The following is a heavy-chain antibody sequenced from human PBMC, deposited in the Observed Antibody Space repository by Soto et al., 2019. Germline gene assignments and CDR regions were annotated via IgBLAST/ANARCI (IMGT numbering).Heavy chain of an antibody. V-gene: IGHV1-3*01. J-gene: IGHJ4*02. CDR2: INPGNGNR. Sequence: GASVKVSCKASGYTFTSYGINWVRQAPGRGLEWMGWINPGNGNRKYSQQFQGRVIIDRDTSASTAYMELSSLRSEDTAVYYCARGGYFDSSNYLAYWGLGTLVTVSS. CDR1: GYTFTSYG. D-gene: IGHD3-22*01. CDR3: ARGGYFDSSNYLAY.